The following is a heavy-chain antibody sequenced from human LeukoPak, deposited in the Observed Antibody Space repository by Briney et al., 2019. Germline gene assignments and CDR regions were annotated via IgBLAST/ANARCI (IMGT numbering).Heavy chain of an antibody. CDR3: AREEQELVRDYYYYMDV. Sequence: GGSLRLSCAASGFIFSNFAMHWVRQAPGKGLEWVALISFDGSHTYYADSMKGRFTISRDNSRNVLYLQMASLRGDDSAVYYCAREEQELVRDYYYYMDVWGKGTTVTVSS. V-gene: IGHV3-30*01. J-gene: IGHJ6*03. CDR1: GFIFSNFA. CDR2: ISFDGSHT. D-gene: IGHD1-26*01.